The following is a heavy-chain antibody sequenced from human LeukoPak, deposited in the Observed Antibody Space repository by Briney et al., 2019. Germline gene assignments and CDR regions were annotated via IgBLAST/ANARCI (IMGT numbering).Heavy chain of an antibody. J-gene: IGHJ5*02. V-gene: IGHV4-59*01. CDR1: GGSISSDY. Sequence: SETLSLTCTVSGGSISSDYWSWIREPPGEGLEWVGYIYYSGSTNCNPSLKSRVTISVDTSKTQFSLNLTPVPAADPAVYYCPRYIVATGNASDPWGQGTLVTVSS. CDR3: PRYIVATGNASDP. CDR2: IYYSGST. D-gene: IGHD5-12*01.